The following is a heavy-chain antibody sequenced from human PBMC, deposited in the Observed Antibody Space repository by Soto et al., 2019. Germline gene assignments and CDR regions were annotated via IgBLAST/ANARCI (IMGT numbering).Heavy chain of an antibody. CDR1: GFTFSSYA. CDR2: ISYDGSNK. Sequence: QVQLVESGGGVVQPGRSLRLSCAAAGFTFSSYAMHWVRQAPGKGLEWVAVISYDGSNKYYADSVKGRFTISRDNSKNTLYLQMNSRRAEDTAVYYCARAITAGGYWGQGTLVTVSS. CDR3: ARAITAGGY. D-gene: IGHD5-12*01. J-gene: IGHJ4*02. V-gene: IGHV3-30-3*01.